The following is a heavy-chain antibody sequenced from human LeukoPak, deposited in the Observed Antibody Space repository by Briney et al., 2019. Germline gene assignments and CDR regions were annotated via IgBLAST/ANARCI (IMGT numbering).Heavy chain of an antibody. J-gene: IGHJ5*02. V-gene: IGHV3-66*01. CDR1: GFTVSSNY. Sequence: GGSLRLSCAASGFTVSSNYMSWVRQAPGKGLEWASVISSGGAAYYADSVKGRFTISRDSSKNTLYLQMNILRPEDTAVYYCVREQWFDPWGQGTLVTVSS. CDR2: ISSGGAA. CDR3: VREQWFDP.